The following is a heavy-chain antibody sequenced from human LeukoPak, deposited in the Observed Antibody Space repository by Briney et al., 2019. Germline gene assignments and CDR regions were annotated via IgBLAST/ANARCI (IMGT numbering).Heavy chain of an antibody. CDR2: ISSFSGTI. Sequence: GGSLRLSCVASGITFSSYSMNWVRQAPGKGLEGVSYISSFSGTINYADSVKGRFTISRDNAKNSLYLQMNSLRAEDTAVYYCARTSDTSGRLYWYFDLWGRGTLVTVSS. CDR3: ARTSDTSGRLYWYFDL. CDR1: GITFSSYS. J-gene: IGHJ2*01. V-gene: IGHV3-48*04. D-gene: IGHD3-22*01.